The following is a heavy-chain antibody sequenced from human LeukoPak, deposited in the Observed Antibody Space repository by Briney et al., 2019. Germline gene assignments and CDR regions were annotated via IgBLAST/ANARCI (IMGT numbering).Heavy chain of an antibody. D-gene: IGHD6-19*01. CDR2: ICYSGST. J-gene: IGHJ4*02. CDR3: ARGGGWSPYYLDY. V-gene: IGHV4-59*01. CDR1: GGSISSYY. Sequence: SESLSLTCTVSGGSISSYYWSWIRQPPGKGLEWIGYICYSGSTNYSPSLKSRVTISVDTSTNQFSLKLTSVTAADTAVYYCARGGGWSPYYLDYWGQGTLVTVSS.